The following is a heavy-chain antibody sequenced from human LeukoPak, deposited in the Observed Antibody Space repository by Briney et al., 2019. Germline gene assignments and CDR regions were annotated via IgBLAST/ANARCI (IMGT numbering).Heavy chain of an antibody. D-gene: IGHD3-10*01. Sequence: GGSLRLSRTASGFSFSSYWMTWVRQAPGKGLEWVANIKQDGSEKYYVDSVKGRFTISRDNAKNSLSLQMNTLRAEDTAVYYCARMDIGLVRDWGQGTLVTVSS. J-gene: IGHJ4*02. V-gene: IGHV3-7*01. CDR1: GFSFSSYW. CDR3: ARMDIGLVRD. CDR2: IKQDGSEK.